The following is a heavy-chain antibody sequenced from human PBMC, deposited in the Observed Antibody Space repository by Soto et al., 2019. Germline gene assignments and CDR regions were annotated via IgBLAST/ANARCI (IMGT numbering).Heavy chain of an antibody. CDR2: ISYDGSEK. V-gene: IGHV3-30*18. CDR1: EFTFSSLR. Sequence: QVQLVESGGGVVQPGRSLRLSCAASEFTFSSLRMHWVRQAPGKGLEWVAVISYDGSEKYYADSVKGRFTISRDNSKNTLSLQMNSLRAEDTAVYYCVKERTGTWDFDYWGQGTLVTVSS. D-gene: IGHD1-26*01. J-gene: IGHJ4*02. CDR3: VKERTGTWDFDY.